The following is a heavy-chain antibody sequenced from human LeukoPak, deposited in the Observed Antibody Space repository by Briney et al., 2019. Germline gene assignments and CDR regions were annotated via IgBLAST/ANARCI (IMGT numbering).Heavy chain of an antibody. CDR1: GGSISSSGYY. V-gene: IGHV4-39*07. D-gene: IGHD4-17*01. CDR3: ARFLYGAKRGFDY. Sequence: SETLSLTCTVSGGSISSSGYYWGWIRQPPGKGLEWIGSIYYSGSTYYNPFLKSRVTISVDTSKNQFSLKLSSVTAADTAVYYCARFLYGAKRGFDYWGQGTLVSVSS. CDR2: IYYSGST. J-gene: IGHJ4*02.